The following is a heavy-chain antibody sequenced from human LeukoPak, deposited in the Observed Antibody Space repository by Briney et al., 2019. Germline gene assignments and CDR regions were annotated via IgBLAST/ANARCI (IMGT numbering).Heavy chain of an antibody. J-gene: IGHJ5*02. CDR2: IYPGDSDS. V-gene: IGHV5-51*01. CDR1: GYRFTDYW. CDR3: ARQLEGPYSSSPGWFDP. D-gene: IGHD6-13*01. Sequence: GESLKISCKGSGYRFTDYWIAWVRQMPGKGLEWMGIIYPGDSDSRYSPSFQGQVTFSADKSISTAYLQWSSLKASDTAMYYCARQLEGPYSSSPGWFDPWGQGTLVTVSS.